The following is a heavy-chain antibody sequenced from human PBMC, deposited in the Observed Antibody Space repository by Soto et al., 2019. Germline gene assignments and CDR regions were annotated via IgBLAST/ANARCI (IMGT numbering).Heavy chain of an antibody. V-gene: IGHV4-34*01. J-gene: IGHJ4*02. CDR3: ARGYDYGDYCDY. D-gene: IGHD4-17*01. CDR1: GGSFSGYY. CDR2: INHSGST. Sequence: QVQLQQWGAGLLKPSETLSLTCAVSGGSFSGYYWSWIRQPPGKGLEWIGEINHSGSTNYNPSLKSRVTISVDTSKNQFSLKLSSVTAADTAVYYCARGYDYGDYCDYWGQGTLVTVSS.